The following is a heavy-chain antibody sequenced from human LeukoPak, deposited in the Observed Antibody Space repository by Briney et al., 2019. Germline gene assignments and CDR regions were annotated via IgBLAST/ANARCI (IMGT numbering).Heavy chain of an antibody. J-gene: IGHJ6*02. CDR1: GFTFSSYA. D-gene: IGHD2-2*01. Sequence: GRSLRLSCAASGFTFSSYAMHWVRQAPGKWLEWVAVISYDGSNKYYADSVKGRFTISRDNSKNTLYLQMNSLRAEDTAVYYCARDQRCSSTSCYSLRIYYYYGMDVWGQGTTVTVSS. V-gene: IGHV3-30-3*01. CDR2: ISYDGSNK. CDR3: ARDQRCSSTSCYSLRIYYYYGMDV.